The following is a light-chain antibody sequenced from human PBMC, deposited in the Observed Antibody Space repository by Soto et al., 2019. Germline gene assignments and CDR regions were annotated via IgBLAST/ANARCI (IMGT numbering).Light chain of an antibody. CDR3: QHYGSSPPYT. J-gene: IGKJ2*01. CDR2: GSS. Sequence: LLTQSPGTLSLSPGERATLPCRASQSVSNNALAGYQQKPGQAPRILIFGSSDSATGIPDRFSSSGSGRNFTLTNSILEPEDCAMYDCQHYGSSPPYTFGLGTKREI. CDR1: QSVSNNA. V-gene: IGKV3-20*01.